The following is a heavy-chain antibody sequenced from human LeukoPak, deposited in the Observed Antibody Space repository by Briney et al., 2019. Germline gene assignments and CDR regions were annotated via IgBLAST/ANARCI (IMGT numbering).Heavy chain of an antibody. D-gene: IGHD1-26*01. CDR1: GFTFSIYG. CDR3: AKALSGSPPKPFHY. J-gene: IGHJ4*02. V-gene: IGHV3-30*02. CDR2: IRYDGSDK. Sequence: GGSLRLSRVAFGFTFSIYGMHSVRQAPGRGLEWVAFIRYDGSDKYYAESVKGRFTISRDNSKNTLYLVMNSRRAGDSAVYYCAKALSGSPPKPFHYLREGTLVTVCS.